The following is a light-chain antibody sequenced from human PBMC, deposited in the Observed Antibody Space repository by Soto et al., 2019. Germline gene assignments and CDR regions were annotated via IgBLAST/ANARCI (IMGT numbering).Light chain of an antibody. CDR2: DAS. Sequence: EFVVTKSSFTLSLSPGERATLSRRASQSFSSSDLAWYRQKPGQAPRLLIYDASNRATGIPARFSGSGSGTDFTLTISSLEPEDFAVYYCQQRSNWPSITFGQGTLLEV. V-gene: IGKV3-11*01. CDR1: QSFSSSD. CDR3: QQRSNWPSIT. J-gene: IGKJ5*01.